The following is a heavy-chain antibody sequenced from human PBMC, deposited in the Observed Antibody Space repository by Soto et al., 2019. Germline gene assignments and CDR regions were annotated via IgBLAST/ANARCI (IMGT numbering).Heavy chain of an antibody. Sequence: GASVKVSCKASGGTFSSYTISWVRQAPGQGLEWMGRIIPILGIANYAQKFQGRVTITADKSTSTAYMELSSLRSEDTAVYYCARDRKGVSIVGATRTNRFAPWGQGTLVTVSS. CDR1: GGTFSSYT. J-gene: IGHJ5*02. CDR2: IIPILGIA. V-gene: IGHV1-69*02. D-gene: IGHD1-26*01. CDR3: ARDRKGVSIVGATRTNRFAP.